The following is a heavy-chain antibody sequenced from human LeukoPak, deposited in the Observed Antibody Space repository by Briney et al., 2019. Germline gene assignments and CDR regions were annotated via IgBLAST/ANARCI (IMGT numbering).Heavy chain of an antibody. J-gene: IGHJ6*03. V-gene: IGHV4-59*01. Sequence: TSETLSLTCTVSGGSISSYYWSWIRQPPGKGLEWIGYIYYSGSTNYNPSLKSRVTISVDTSKNQFSLKLSSVTAADTAVYYCARGRRGTIFGVVTSNGYLYYYYYYMDVWGKGTTVTVSS. CDR2: IYYSGST. CDR1: GGSISSYY. CDR3: ARGRRGTIFGVVTSNGYLYYYYYYMDV. D-gene: IGHD3-3*01.